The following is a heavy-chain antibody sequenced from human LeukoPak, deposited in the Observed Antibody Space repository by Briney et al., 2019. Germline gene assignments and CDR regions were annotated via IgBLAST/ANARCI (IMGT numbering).Heavy chain of an antibody. D-gene: IGHD3-10*01. CDR1: GYTFTSYG. Sequence: ASVKVSCKASGYTFTSYGISWVRQAPGQGLEWLGWINPNSGGTNYAQKFQGRVTMTRDTSISTAYMELSRLRSDDTAVYYCARPPIGYYYYGMDVWGQGTTVTVSS. CDR3: ARPPIGYYYYGMDV. J-gene: IGHJ6*02. CDR2: INPNSGGT. V-gene: IGHV1-2*02.